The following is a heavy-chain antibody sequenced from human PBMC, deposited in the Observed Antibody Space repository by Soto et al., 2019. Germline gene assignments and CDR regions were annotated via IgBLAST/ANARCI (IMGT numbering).Heavy chain of an antibody. CDR2: INAGNGNT. V-gene: IGHV1-3*01. CDR3: ARVENRALSY. J-gene: IGHJ4*02. CDR1: GSALTSDA. Sequence: ALVTGSRNAAGSALTSDAGDWVRQAPGQRLEWMGWINAGNGNTKYSQKFQGGVTITRDTSASTAYMELSSLRSEDTAVYYCARVENRALSYWGQGTLVPV.